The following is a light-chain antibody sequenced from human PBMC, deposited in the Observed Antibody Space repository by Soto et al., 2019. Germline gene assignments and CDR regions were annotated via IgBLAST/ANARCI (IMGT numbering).Light chain of an antibody. V-gene: IGKV1-5*03. CDR1: QTISSS. Sequence: DIQMTQFPPTLSASIGDRVTITCRASQTISSSLAWYQQKPGKAPKLLIYKASTLETGVPSRFSGSGSGTEFTLTISSLQPDDFATYYCQQYDSYSPYTFGHGTRLEIK. CDR2: KAS. J-gene: IGKJ2*01. CDR3: QQYDSYSPYT.